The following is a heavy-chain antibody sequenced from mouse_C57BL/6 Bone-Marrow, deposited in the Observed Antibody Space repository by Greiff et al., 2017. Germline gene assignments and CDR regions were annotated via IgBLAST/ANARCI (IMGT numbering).Heavy chain of an antibody. CDR1: GYTFTDYY. V-gene: IGHV1-77*01. Sequence: VQLQQSGAELVKPGASVKISCKASGYTFTDYYINWVKQRPGQGLEWIGKIGPGSGSTYYNEKFKGKATLTADKSSSTAYMQLSSLTSEDSAVYFCARYLYYYGSSPYYAMDYWGQGTSVTVSS. J-gene: IGHJ4*01. CDR3: ARYLYYYGSSPYYAMDY. D-gene: IGHD1-1*01. CDR2: IGPGSGST.